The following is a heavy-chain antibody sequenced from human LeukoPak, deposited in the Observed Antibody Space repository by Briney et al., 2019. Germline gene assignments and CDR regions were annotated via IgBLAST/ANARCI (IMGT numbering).Heavy chain of an antibody. CDR2: ISAYNGNT. V-gene: IGHV1-18*01. CDR3: ARDQSVRLLQTSSTYFKHVFAI. J-gene: IGHJ3*02. Sequence: GASVKVSCKASGYTFTIYGISWVRQVPGLGLEWMGWISAYNGNTNYAQKVQGRVTMTTDTSTSTAYMELRSLRFDDTAVYYCARDQSVRLLQTSSTYFKHVFAIWGQGSMVTVSS. CDR1: GYTFTIYG. D-gene: IGHD6-13*01.